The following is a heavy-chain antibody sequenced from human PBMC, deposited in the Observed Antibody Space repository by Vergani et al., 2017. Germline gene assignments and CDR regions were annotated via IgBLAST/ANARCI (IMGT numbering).Heavy chain of an antibody. Sequence: QLQLQESGSGLVKPSQTLSLTCAVSGDSITNGGFSWNWIRQPPGKGPEWIGYIFPSGNSDYNPSLKNRVSISLDKSKNQFSLWVNSVTAADTAVYYCARRTTMVRGVLEIARYYFDYWGQGTLVTVSS. CDR2: IFPSGNS. V-gene: IGHV4-30-2*01. J-gene: IGHJ4*02. CDR1: GDSITNGGFS. CDR3: ARRTTMVRGVLEIARYYFDY. D-gene: IGHD3-10*01.